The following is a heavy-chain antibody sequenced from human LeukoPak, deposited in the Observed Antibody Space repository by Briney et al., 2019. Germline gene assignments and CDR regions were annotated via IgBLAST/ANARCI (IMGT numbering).Heavy chain of an antibody. Sequence: GGSLRLSCAASGFTFSRDWINWVRQAPGKGLVWVSRISDDGSITTYADSVQGRLTISRDNAKSTVFLQMNSLRVEDTAVYFCVRRYYEYNVYDRHFDFWGQRILATVSS. V-gene: IGHV3-74*03. J-gene: IGHJ4*02. CDR1: GFTFSRDW. D-gene: IGHD5/OR15-5a*01. CDR2: ISDDGSIT. CDR3: VRRYYEYNVYDRHFDF.